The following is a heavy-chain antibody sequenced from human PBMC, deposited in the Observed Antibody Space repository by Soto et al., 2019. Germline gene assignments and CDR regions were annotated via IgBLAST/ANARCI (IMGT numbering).Heavy chain of an antibody. CDR2: MFYSGVA. V-gene: IGHV4-59*01. CDR1: GGFLSKFY. CDR3: ARARYCSSTSCYSNYYGMDV. Sequence: SETLSLTCTVSGGFLSKFYWSWVRQTPEGGLEWIGYMFYSGVANYDPALKSRAAISVDTSKNQFSLKLSSVTAADTAVYYCARARYCSSTSCYSNYYGMDVWGQGTTVTVSS. D-gene: IGHD2-2*01. J-gene: IGHJ6*02.